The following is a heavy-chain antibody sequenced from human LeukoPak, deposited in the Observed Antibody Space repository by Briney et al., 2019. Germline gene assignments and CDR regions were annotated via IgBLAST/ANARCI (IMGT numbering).Heavy chain of an antibody. D-gene: IGHD3-16*01. Sequence: ASLKVSCKTSGYTFTGHHIHWVRQAPAQGLEWMGWIYPSSGGTQYGQKIKGRVTMTRDTSVSTAYMELTRLQFDDTAVYCCLGVTYSSYDDFDYWGQGTLVTVSS. V-gene: IGHV1-2*02. CDR3: LGVTYSSYDDFDY. J-gene: IGHJ4*02. CDR2: IYPSSGGT. CDR1: GYTFTGHH.